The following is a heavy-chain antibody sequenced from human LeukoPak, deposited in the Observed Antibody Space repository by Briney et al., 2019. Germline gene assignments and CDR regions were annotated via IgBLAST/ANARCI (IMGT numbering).Heavy chain of an antibody. CDR2: INPSGGST. Sequence: ASVKVSCKASGYTFTSYYMHWVRQAPGQGLEWMGIINPSGGSTSYAQKFQGRVTMTRDMSTSTVYMELSSLRSEDTAVYYCARNGDYGGYYYYMDVWGKGTTVTISS. D-gene: IGHD4-17*01. V-gene: IGHV1-46*01. CDR1: GYTFTSYY. CDR3: ARNGDYGGYYYYMDV. J-gene: IGHJ6*03.